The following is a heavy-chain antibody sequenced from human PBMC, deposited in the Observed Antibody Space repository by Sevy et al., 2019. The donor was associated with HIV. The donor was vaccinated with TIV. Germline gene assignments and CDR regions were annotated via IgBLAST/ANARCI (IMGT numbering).Heavy chain of an antibody. CDR3: AKGGGGHYDPDEIGYYFYYYNMDV. Sequence: GGSLRLSCAVSGFSFDSYGMTWVRQAPGKGLEWVSGISGSGTRTYYADSVKGRFIISRDNSKNILYLQMNSLRSDDTAIYYCAKGGGGHYDPDEIGYYFYYYNMDVWGKGTTVTVSS. CDR1: GFSFDSYG. J-gene: IGHJ6*03. D-gene: IGHD3-22*01. CDR2: ISGSGTRT. V-gene: IGHV3-23*01.